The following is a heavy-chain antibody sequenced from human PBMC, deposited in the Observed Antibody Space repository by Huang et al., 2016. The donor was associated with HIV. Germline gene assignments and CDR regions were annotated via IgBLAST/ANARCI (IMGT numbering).Heavy chain of an antibody. J-gene: IGHJ5*02. CDR2: ISPILGTA. CDR3: ARTAYSYGFRQGYNWFDP. D-gene: IGHD5-18*01. CDR1: GGTFSSYA. Sequence: QVLLVQSGAEVRKPGSSVKVSCTAFGGTFSSYAISWVRQAPGQGLGWRGGISPILGTANEQQKVQGRVTITVDESTNTGYMELTRLTSEDTAVYYCARTAYSYGFRQGYNWFDPWGQGTPVTVSS. V-gene: IGHV1-69*13.